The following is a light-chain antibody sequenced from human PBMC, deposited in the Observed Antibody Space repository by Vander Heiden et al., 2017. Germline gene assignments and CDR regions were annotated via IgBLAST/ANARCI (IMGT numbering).Light chain of an antibody. CDR1: QSVSSY. Sequence: EIVLTQSPATLSLSPGERATLSCRASQSVSSYLAWYQQKPGQAPRLLIYDASNRATGIPDRFSGSGSGTDFTLTISSLEPEDFAVYYCQQRSNWHPFGQGTKVEIK. CDR2: DAS. V-gene: IGKV3-11*01. CDR3: QQRSNWHP. J-gene: IGKJ1*01.